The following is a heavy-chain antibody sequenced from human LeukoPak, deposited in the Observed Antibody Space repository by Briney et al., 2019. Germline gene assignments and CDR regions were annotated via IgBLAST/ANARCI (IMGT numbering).Heavy chain of an antibody. V-gene: IGHV4-59*01. CDR1: GGSISSYY. Sequence: PSETLSLTCTVSGGSISSYYWSWIRQPPGKGLEWIGYIYYSGSTNYNPSLKSRVTISVDTSKNQYYLKLSAVTAADTAVYYCAAPGSYDSSGYYFNWGQGTLVTVSS. J-gene: IGHJ4*02. CDR3: AAPGSYDSSGYYFN. D-gene: IGHD3-22*01. CDR2: IYYSGST.